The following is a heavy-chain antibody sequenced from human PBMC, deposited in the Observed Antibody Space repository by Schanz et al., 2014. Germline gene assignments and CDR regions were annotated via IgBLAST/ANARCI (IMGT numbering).Heavy chain of an antibody. J-gene: IGHJ4*02. V-gene: IGHV3-23*04. Sequence: EVQLVESGGGLVQPGGSLRLSCAASGFTFSSYSMNWVRQAPGKGLEWLSVISASGGDTYYADSVKGRFTISRDNSKNTLYLQMNSLRVEDTAVYFCVSQTGSPNYWGQGTLVTVSS. CDR1: GFTFSSYS. CDR3: VSQTGSPNY. CDR2: ISASGGDT. D-gene: IGHD6-13*01.